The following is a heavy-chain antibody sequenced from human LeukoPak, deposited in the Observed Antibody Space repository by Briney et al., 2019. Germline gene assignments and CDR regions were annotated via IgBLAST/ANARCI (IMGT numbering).Heavy chain of an antibody. CDR1: GYTFTNYA. V-gene: IGHV1-3*01. J-gene: IGHJ4*02. CDR2: INAGNGNT. CDR3: TRVGAAAGPYYFDY. Sequence: ASVKVSCKASGYTFTNYAMHWVRQAPGQRLEWMGWINAGNGNTKYSQKFQGRVTITRDTSASTAYMELSSLRSEDAAVYYCTRVGAAAGPYYFDYWGQGTLVTVSS. D-gene: IGHD6-13*01.